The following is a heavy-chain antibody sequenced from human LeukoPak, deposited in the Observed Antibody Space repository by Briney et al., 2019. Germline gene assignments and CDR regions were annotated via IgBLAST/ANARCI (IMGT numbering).Heavy chain of an antibody. Sequence: GGSLRLSCAASGFTFSSYWMHWVRQAPGKGLVWVSRIKSDGSSTSYADYVKGRFSISRDSAKNTLYLQMNSLRVEDTAVYYCARGRPHGNDYWGQGTLVTVSS. D-gene: IGHD4-23*01. CDR1: GFTFSSYW. CDR3: ARGRPHGNDY. CDR2: IKSDGSST. V-gene: IGHV3-74*01. J-gene: IGHJ4*02.